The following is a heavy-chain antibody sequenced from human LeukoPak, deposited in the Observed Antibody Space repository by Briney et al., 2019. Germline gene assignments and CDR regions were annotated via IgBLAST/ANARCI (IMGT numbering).Heavy chain of an antibody. CDR3: ARHREGYYGYYFDY. CDR1: GYSFTSYW. Sequence: GGSLRLSCTGSGYSFTSYWIGWVRQMPGKGLEWMGIIYPGDSDTRYSPSFQGQVTISADKSISTAYLQWSSLKASDTAMYYCARHREGYYGYYFDYWGQGTLVTVSS. J-gene: IGHJ4*02. V-gene: IGHV5-51*01. CDR2: IYPGDSDT. D-gene: IGHD1-26*01.